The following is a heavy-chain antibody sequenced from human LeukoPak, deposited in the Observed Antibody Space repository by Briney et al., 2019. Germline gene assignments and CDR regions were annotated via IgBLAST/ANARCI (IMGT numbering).Heavy chain of an antibody. D-gene: IGHD2-15*01. CDR1: GFTFTSYA. V-gene: IGHV3-23*01. Sequence: GGSLRLSCVASGFTFTSYAMNWARQAPGKGLEWVSGFSGSGGRIYYADSVKGRFTISRDNSKNMVYLQMNSLRDEDTTVYFCAKDGCSGGSCFSHFDYWGQGTLVTVSS. CDR3: AKDGCSGGSCFSHFDY. CDR2: FSGSGGRI. J-gene: IGHJ4*02.